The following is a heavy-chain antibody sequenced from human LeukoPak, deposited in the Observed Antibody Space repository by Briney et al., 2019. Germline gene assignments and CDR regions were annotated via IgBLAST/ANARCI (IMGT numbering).Heavy chain of an antibody. V-gene: IGHV3-7*01. CDR2: IKEDGSDK. D-gene: IGHD4-17*01. J-gene: IGHJ5*01. CDR1: GFTFSNYW. CDR3: ARLKDAVTIFDC. Sequence: GGSLRLSCIASGFTFSNYWMSWVRQAPRRGLEWVASIKEDGSDKYYVDSVKGRFTISRDNTKNSLFVQMSSLRAEDTAVYYCARLKDAVTIFDCWGQGILVTVSS.